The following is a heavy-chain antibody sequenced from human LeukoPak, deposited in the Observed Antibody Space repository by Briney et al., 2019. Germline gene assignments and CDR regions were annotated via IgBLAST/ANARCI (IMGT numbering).Heavy chain of an antibody. D-gene: IGHD2-8*01. CDR1: GYTFTSYG. Sequence: ASVKVSCKASGYTFTSYGISWVRQAPGHRLEWRGWISAYNGNTNYAQKLQGRVTMTTDTSTSTAYMELRSLRSDDTAVHYCARDGIVLMVYAITDYWGQGTLVTVSS. CDR3: ARDGIVLMVYAITDY. V-gene: IGHV1-18*01. J-gene: IGHJ4*02. CDR2: ISAYNGNT.